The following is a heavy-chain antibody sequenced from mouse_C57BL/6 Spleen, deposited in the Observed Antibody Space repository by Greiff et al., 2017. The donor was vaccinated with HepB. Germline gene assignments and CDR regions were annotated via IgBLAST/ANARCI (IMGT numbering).Heavy chain of an antibody. CDR2: IHPNSGST. J-gene: IGHJ4*01. CDR1: GYTFTSYW. Sequence: QVQLKQPGAELVKPGASVKLSCKASGYTFTSYWMHWVKQRPGQGLEWIGMIHPNSGSTNYNEKFKSKATLTVDKSSSTAYMQLSSLTSEDSAVYYCARWGHYGSSPHYAMDYWGQGTSVTVSS. D-gene: IGHD1-1*01. CDR3: ARWGHYGSSPHYAMDY. V-gene: IGHV1-64*01.